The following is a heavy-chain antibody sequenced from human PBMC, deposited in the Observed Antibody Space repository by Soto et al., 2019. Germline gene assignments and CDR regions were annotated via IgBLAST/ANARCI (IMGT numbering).Heavy chain of an antibody. CDR1: GFTFSSYA. J-gene: IGHJ4*02. CDR3: AKVPGPYYDSSGYYYFDY. D-gene: IGHD3-22*01. V-gene: IGHV3-23*01. CDR2: ISGSGGST. Sequence: EVQLLESGGGLVQPGGSLRLSCAASGFTFSSYAMSWVRQAPGKGLEWVSAISGSGGSTYYADSVKGRFTISRDNSKNTLYLQMNSLRAEDTAVYYCAKVPGPYYDSSGYYYFDYWGQGTLVTVSS.